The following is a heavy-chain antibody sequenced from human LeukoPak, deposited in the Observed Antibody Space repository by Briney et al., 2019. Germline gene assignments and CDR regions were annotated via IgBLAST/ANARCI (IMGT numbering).Heavy chain of an antibody. CDR1: GFTVSSNY. Sequence: GGSLRLSCAASGFTVSSNYMSWVRQAPGKGLEWVSVIYSGGSTYYADSVKGRFTISRDNSKNTLYLQMNSLRAEDTAVYYCATSITDVRYFDYWGQGTLVTVSS. J-gene: IGHJ4*02. D-gene: IGHD1-14*01. CDR3: ATSITDVRYFDY. CDR2: IYSGGST. V-gene: IGHV3-53*01.